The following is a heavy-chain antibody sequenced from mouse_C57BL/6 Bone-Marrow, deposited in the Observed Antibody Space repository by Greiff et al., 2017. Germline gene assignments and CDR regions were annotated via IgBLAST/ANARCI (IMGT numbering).Heavy chain of an antibody. J-gene: IGHJ3*01. V-gene: IGHV1-50*01. Sequence: QVQLQQPGAELVKPGASVKLSCKASGYTFTSYWMQWVKQRPGQGLEWIGGIDPSDSYTNYNQKFKGKATLTVDTSSSTAYQQLSSLTSEDSAVYYCARWGWLQFAYWGQGTLVTVSA. D-gene: IGHD2-3*01. CDR3: ARWGWLQFAY. CDR2: IDPSDSYT. CDR1: GYTFTSYW.